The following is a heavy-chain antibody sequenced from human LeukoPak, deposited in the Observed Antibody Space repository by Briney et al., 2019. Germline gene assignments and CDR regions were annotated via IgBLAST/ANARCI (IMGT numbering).Heavy chain of an antibody. V-gene: IGHV1-69*02. D-gene: IGHD3-10*01. CDR3: ATNYYDSRGF. J-gene: IGHJ1*01. CDR1: GRTFSRYT. CDR2: IIPILGVA. Sequence: SVKVSCKASGRTFSRYTISWVRQAPGQGLEWMGRIIPILGVANYAQKFQGRVTITADISTSTAYMELSSLRAEDTAVYFCATNYYDSRGFWGRGTLVSVSS.